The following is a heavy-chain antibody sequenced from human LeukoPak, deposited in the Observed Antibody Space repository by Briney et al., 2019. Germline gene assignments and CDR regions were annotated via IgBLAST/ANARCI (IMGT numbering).Heavy chain of an antibody. J-gene: IGHJ4*02. CDR3: ARRYGSGSDFDY. V-gene: IGHV4-34*01. CDR2: INHSGST. D-gene: IGHD3-10*01. Sequence: NPSETLSLTCAVYGGSSSGYYWSWIRQPPGKGLEWIGEINHSGSTNYNPSLKSRVTISVDTSKNQFSLKLSSVTAADTAVYYCARRYGSGSDFDYWGQGTLVTVSS. CDR1: GGSSSGYY.